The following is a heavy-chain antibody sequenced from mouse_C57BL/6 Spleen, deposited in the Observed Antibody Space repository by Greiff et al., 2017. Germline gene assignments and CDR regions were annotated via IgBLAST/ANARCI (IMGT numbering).Heavy chain of an antibody. J-gene: IGHJ2*01. CDR1: GFTFSSYG. Sequence: DVQLQESGGDLVKPGGSLKLSCAASGFTFSSYGMSWVRQTPDKRLEWVATISSGGSYTYYPDSVKGRFTISRDNAKNTLYLQMSSLKSEDTAMYYCARQGTTVVAHFDYWGQGTTLTVSS. CDR2: ISSGGSYT. CDR3: ARQGTTVVAHFDY. D-gene: IGHD1-1*01. V-gene: IGHV5-6*01.